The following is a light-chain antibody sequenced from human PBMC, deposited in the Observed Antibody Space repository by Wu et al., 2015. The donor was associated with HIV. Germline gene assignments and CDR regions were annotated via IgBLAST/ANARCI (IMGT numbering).Light chain of an antibody. Sequence: EIVMTQSPATLSVSPGERATLSCRASQSVRSNLAWYQQEPGQAPRLLIYDASTRATGIAARFSGSGSGTDFTLTISSLEPEDFAVYYCQQRSNWPPYTFGQGTKLEIK. CDR3: QQRSNWPPYT. V-gene: IGKV3-15*01. CDR2: DAS. CDR1: QSVRSN. J-gene: IGKJ2*01.